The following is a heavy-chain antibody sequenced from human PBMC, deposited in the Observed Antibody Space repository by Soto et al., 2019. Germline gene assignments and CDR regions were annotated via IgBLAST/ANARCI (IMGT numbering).Heavy chain of an antibody. V-gene: IGHV4-59*08. D-gene: IGHD3-22*01. CDR2: IYYAGST. CDR1: GGSISSYY. J-gene: IGHJ4*02. CDR3: ARLGGYYQAFDT. Sequence: SETLSLTCTVSGGSISSYYWSWIRQPPGKGLEWMGYIYYAGSTSYYPSLKGRVTISLDTSKSQVSLKLSSVTAADTAVYYCARLGGYYQAFDTWGQGTLVTVSS.